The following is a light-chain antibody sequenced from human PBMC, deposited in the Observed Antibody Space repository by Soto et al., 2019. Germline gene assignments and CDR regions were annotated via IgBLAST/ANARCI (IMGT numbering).Light chain of an antibody. CDR2: HAF. CDR3: QHYSNWPPWT. CDR1: QSVSSN. Sequence: EIVMTQSPATLSVYPAGRATLCCRVSQSVSSNLAWYQQKPGQAPRLLIYHAFTRATGIPDRFSGSGSGTEYTLTISRLQSEDLAVYYCQHYSNWPPWTCGQGTKV. V-gene: IGKV3-15*01. J-gene: IGKJ1*01.